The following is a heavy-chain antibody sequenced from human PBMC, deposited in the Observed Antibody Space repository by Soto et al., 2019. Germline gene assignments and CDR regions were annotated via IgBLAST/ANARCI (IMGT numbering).Heavy chain of an antibody. CDR2: IIPTLGTP. CDR1: GGTFSTHA. V-gene: IGHV1-69*01. D-gene: IGHD3-3*01. CDR3: ARAAFRSGYYGYYYGMDV. J-gene: IGHJ6*02. Sequence: QVQLVQSGAEVKKPGSSVKVSCKASGGTFSTHAISWVRQAPGQGLEWLGGIIPTLGTPNYAQKCQGSVTVIADEYTCTAYMELSRLTSEDTAVYYCARAAFRSGYYGYYYGMDVWGQGTAVNV.